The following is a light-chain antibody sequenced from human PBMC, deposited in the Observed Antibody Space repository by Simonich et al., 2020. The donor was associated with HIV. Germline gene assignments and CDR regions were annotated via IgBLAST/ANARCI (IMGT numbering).Light chain of an antibody. CDR3: HQYYSSPT. CDR2: DAS. Sequence: DLQMTQSPSSLSASVGDRVTITCQASQDIPNYLKWYQQKPVKAPKPLIYDASKLETGVPSRFSGSGSGTDFTLTISSLQAEDVAVYYCHQYYSSPTFGRGTKLEIK. CDR1: QDIPNY. J-gene: IGKJ2*01. V-gene: IGKV1-33*01.